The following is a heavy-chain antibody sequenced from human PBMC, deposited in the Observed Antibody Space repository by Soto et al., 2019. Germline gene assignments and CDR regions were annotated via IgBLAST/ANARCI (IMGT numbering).Heavy chain of an antibody. Sequence: QVQLVQSGAEVKKPGASVKVSCKTSGYTFTGYYIHWVRQAPGQGLEWMALINPNSGDTNYGHKFQGRVTLTRDTSINTVYMEVTSLRFDDTAVYYCAVAGRPFEYWGRGTLVTVCS. CDR1: GYTFTGYY. J-gene: IGHJ4*02. CDR3: AVAGRPFEY. CDR2: INPNSGDT. V-gene: IGHV1-2*02. D-gene: IGHD6-19*01.